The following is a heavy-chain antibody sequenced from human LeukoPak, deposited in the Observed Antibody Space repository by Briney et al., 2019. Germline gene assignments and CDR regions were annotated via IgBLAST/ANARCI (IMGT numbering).Heavy chain of an antibody. CDR3: ARLLSGWTYYYYYYYMDV. CDR2: INHSGST. V-gene: IGHV4-34*01. D-gene: IGHD6-19*01. Sequence: PSETLSLTCTVSGGSISSYYWSWIRQPPGKGLEWIGEINHSGSTNYNPSLKSRVTISVDTSKNQFSLKLSSVTAADTAVYYCARLLSGWTYYYYYYYMDVWGKGTTVTVSS. J-gene: IGHJ6*03. CDR1: GGSISSYY.